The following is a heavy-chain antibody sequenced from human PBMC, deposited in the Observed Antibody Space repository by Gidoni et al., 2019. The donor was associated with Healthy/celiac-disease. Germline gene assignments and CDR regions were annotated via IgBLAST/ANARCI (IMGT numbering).Heavy chain of an antibody. D-gene: IGHD3-22*01. Sequence: QVQLQESGPGLGKPSQTLSLTCTVSGGSISSGGYYWSWIRQHPGKGLEWIGYIYYSGSTYYNPSLKSRVTISVDTSKNQFSLKLSSVTAADTAVYYCARVVLGLLATSVWYFDLWGRGTLVTVSS. CDR3: ARVVLGLLATSVWYFDL. V-gene: IGHV4-31*03. CDR2: IYYSGST. CDR1: GGSISSGGYY. J-gene: IGHJ2*01.